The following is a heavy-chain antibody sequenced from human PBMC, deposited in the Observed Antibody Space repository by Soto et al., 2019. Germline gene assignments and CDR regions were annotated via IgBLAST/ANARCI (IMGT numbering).Heavy chain of an antibody. D-gene: IGHD2-15*01. Sequence: GSLRLSCAASGFTFGYYWMSWIRQAPGKGLEWVSYISSRSRTIFYADSVKGRFTISRDNVKNSLYLQMNSLRAEDTAVYYCARDGYCSGGSCYSVPVFDYWGQGTLVTVSS. CDR3: ARDGYCSGGSCYSVPVFDY. CDR1: GFTFGYYW. J-gene: IGHJ4*02. V-gene: IGHV3-11*04. CDR2: ISSRSRTI.